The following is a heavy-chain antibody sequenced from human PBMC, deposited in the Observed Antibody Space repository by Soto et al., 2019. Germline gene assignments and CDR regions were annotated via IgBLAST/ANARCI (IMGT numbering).Heavy chain of an antibody. CDR2: IYYSGST. D-gene: IGHD3-10*01. CDR1: GGAISSGGYY. J-gene: IGHJ4*02. V-gene: IGHV4-31*03. CDR3: ARLYGSGSYYPSPIHY. Sequence: QVQLQESGPGLVKPSQTLSLTCTVSGGAISSGGYYWSWIRQHPGKGLEWIGYIYYSGSTYYNPSLKSRVTISVDTSKNQFSLKLSSVTAADTAVYYCARLYGSGSYYPSPIHYWGQGTLVTVSS.